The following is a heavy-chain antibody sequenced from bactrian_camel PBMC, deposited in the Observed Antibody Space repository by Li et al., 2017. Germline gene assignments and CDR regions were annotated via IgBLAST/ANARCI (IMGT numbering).Heavy chain of an antibody. Sequence: VQLVESGGGLVQPGGSLRLSCAASGFTFSSYDMTWVRQAPGQGLEWVSSINVGGSSTWVSDSVKGRFTSSRDNAKNTLYLQMNSLKPEDTAMYYCAAAPIPPMESYGGTWYSGFGYWGQGTRVTVS. V-gene: IGHV3S40*01. CDR2: INVGGSST. CDR3: AAAPIPPMESYGGTWYSGFGY. D-gene: IGHD6*01. J-gene: IGHJ6*01. CDR1: GFTFSSYD.